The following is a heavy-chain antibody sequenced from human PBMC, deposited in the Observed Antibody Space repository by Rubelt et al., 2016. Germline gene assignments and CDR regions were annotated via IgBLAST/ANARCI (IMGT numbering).Heavy chain of an antibody. D-gene: IGHD4-23*01. Sequence: QLQLQESGPGLVKPSETLSLTCTVSGGSISSSSYYWGWIRKPPGKGLEWIGSIYYSGSTYYNPSLKSRVTISVDTSKNQFSLKLSSVTAADTAVYYCARHGGTTVDPYWYFDLWGRGTLVTVSS. J-gene: IGHJ2*01. CDR1: GGSISSSSYY. V-gene: IGHV4-39*01. CDR2: IYYSGST. CDR3: ARHGGTTVDPYWYFDL.